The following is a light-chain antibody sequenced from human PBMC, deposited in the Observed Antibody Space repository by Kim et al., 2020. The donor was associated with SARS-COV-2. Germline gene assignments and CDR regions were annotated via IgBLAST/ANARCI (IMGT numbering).Light chain of an antibody. CDR3: QHYSTYLIT. V-gene: IGKV1-5*01. J-gene: IGKJ5*01. CDR1: QSISTW. CDR2: DAS. Sequence: ASVGDRVTLTCRASQSISTWLAWYQQKPEKVPKLLISDASILQSGVPTRFSGSGSGTEFTLSISSLQPDDFATFYCQHYSTYLITFGQGTRLEIK.